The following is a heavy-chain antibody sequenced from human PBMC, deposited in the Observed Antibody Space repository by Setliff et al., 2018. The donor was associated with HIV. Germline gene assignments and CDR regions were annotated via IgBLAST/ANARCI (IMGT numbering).Heavy chain of an antibody. V-gene: IGHV3-11*01. CDR2: ISSSGSTI. Sequence: PGGSLRLSCAASGFTFSDYYMSWIRQAPGKGLEWVSYISSSGSTIYYADSAKGRFTISRDNAKNSLYLQMNSLRAEDTAVYYCAREVVGATERYYFDYWGQGTLVTVSS. J-gene: IGHJ4*02. CDR1: GFTFSDYY. D-gene: IGHD1-26*01. CDR3: AREVVGATERYYFDY.